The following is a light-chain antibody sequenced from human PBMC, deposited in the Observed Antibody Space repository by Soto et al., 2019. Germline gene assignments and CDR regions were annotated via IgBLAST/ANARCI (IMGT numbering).Light chain of an antibody. Sequence: EIVLTQSPDTLSLSPGERSTLSCRASQSVSTKSLAWYQQKPGQAPRPLIYGASSRATGTPDRFSGSGYGTDFTLIISRLEPEDFAVYYCQQYGSSVLTFGGGTKVDIK. CDR2: GAS. V-gene: IGKV3-20*01. J-gene: IGKJ4*01. CDR3: QQYGSSVLT. CDR1: QSVSTKS.